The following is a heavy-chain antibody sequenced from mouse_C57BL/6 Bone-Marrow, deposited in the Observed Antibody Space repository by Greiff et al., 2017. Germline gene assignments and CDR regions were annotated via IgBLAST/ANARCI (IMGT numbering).Heavy chain of an antibody. Sequence: DVKLQESGPGLVKPSQSLSLTCSVTGYSITSGYYWNWIRQFPGNKLEWMGYISYDGSNNYNPSLKNRISITRDTSKNQFFLKLNSVTTEDTATYYCARGRGSYFDYWGQGTTLTVSS. CDR2: ISYDGSN. CDR3: ARGRGSYFDY. V-gene: IGHV3-6*01. CDR1: GYSITSGYY. J-gene: IGHJ2*01.